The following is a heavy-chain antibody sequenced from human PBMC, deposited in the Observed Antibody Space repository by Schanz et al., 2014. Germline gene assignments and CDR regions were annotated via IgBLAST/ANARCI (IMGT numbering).Heavy chain of an antibody. D-gene: IGHD3-22*01. Sequence: EGQLAESGGGLVQPGGSLRLSCAVSGFTVSSNHMSWVRQAPGKGLEWVSTIGYLGDTYYPDSVKGRFTVSRDNAKNTLYLQMNSLRAEDTAVYYCARVHHYDPSGWGYFDYWGQGALVTVSS. CDR1: GFTVSSNH. CDR3: ARVHHYDPSGWGYFDY. CDR2: IGYLGDT. V-gene: IGHV3-66*01. J-gene: IGHJ4*02.